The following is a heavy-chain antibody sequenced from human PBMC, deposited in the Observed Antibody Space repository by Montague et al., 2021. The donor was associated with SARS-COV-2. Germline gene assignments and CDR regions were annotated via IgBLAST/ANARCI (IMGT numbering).Heavy chain of an antibody. J-gene: IGHJ3*01. CDR3: ARETMTADAFDL. V-gene: IGHV4-59*02. D-gene: IGHD1-14*01. CDR1: GASVGSSD. Sequence: SETLSLTCTVSGASVGSSDWGWIRQSPGKGPEWIGYLYSVGSTDYNPSLKSRATISRDTSKNKFSLKVRSVTAADTAVYYCARETMTADAFDLWGQGTMVTVSS. CDR2: LYSVGST.